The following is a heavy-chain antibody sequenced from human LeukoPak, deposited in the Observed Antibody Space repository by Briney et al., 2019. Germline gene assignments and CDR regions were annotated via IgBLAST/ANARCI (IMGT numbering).Heavy chain of an antibody. Sequence: ASVKVSCKASGYTFTGYYRHWVRQAPGQGLKWMGWINPNSGGTNYAQKFQGRVTMTRDTSISTAYMELSKLRSDDTAVYYCARDFKKSLDYWGQGTLVTVSS. CDR2: INPNSGGT. CDR3: ARDFKKSLDY. V-gene: IGHV1-2*02. J-gene: IGHJ4*02. CDR1: GYTFTGYY.